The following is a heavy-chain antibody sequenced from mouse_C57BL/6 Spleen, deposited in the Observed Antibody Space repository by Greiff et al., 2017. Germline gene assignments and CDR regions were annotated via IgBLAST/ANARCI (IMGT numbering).Heavy chain of an antibody. D-gene: IGHD2-2*01. CDR3: ARGGYDNAMDY. Sequence: QVQLKQPGAELVKPGASVKLSCKASGYTFTSYWMHWVKQRPGQGLEWIGMIHPNSGSTNYNEKFKSKAKLTVDKSSSTAYMPLSSLTSEDSAVYYCARGGYDNAMDYWGQGTSVTVSS. CDR2: IHPNSGST. J-gene: IGHJ4*01. CDR1: GYTFTSYW. V-gene: IGHV1-64*01.